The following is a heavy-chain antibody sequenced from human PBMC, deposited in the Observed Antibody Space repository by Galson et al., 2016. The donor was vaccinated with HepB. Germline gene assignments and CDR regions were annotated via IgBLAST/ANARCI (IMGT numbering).Heavy chain of an antibody. D-gene: IGHD1-26*01. J-gene: IGHJ4*02. Sequence: SLRLSCAGSGFTFNSYAMNWVRQAPGKGLEWISLISDNGHATYYANPVRGRFSIARDNSKNTLYLQMTSRRADDTAVYYCAKCPPGARGSLDSWGQGTLVTVSS. CDR2: ISDNGHAT. CDR1: GFTFNSYA. V-gene: IGHV3-23*01. CDR3: AKCPPGARGSLDS.